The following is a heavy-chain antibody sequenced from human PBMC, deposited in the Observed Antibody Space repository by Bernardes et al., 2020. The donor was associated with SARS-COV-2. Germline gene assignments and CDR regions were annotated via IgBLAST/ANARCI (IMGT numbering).Heavy chain of an antibody. V-gene: IGHV1-2*02. CDR1: GYTFTGYY. J-gene: IGHJ6*02. D-gene: IGHD3-22*01. Sequence: ASVKVSCKASGYTFTGYYMPWVRQAPGQGLEWMGWINPNSGGTNYAQKFQGRVTMTRDTSISTAYMELSRLRSDDTAVYYCALPPTNYDRYGMDVWGQGTTVTVS. CDR3: ALPPTNYDRYGMDV. CDR2: INPNSGGT.